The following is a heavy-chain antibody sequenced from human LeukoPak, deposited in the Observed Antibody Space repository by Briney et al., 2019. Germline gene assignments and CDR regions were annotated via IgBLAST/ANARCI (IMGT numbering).Heavy chain of an antibody. Sequence: GASVKVSCKASGYTFTGYYMHWVRQAPGQGLEWMGWINPNSGGTNYAQKFQGRVTMTRDTSISTAYMELNSLRSDDTAVYYCARTSLLVRGVITVSNWFDPWGQGTLVTVSS. CDR3: ARTSLLVRGVITVSNWFDP. V-gene: IGHV1-2*02. CDR1: GYTFTGYY. CDR2: INPNSGGT. D-gene: IGHD3-10*01. J-gene: IGHJ5*02.